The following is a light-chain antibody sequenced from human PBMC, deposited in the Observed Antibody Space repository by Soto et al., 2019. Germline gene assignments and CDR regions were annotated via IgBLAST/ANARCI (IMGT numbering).Light chain of an antibody. Sequence: QSVLTQPPSVSGAPGQRVTISCTGSSSNIGAGYDVHWYQQLPGTAPKLLIYGNSNRPSGVPDRFSGSKSGPSASLAITGLQAEDEADYYCQSYDSSLSGVVFGGGTKVPS. CDR1: SSNIGAGYD. CDR3: QSYDSSLSGVV. J-gene: IGLJ2*01. CDR2: GNS. V-gene: IGLV1-40*01.